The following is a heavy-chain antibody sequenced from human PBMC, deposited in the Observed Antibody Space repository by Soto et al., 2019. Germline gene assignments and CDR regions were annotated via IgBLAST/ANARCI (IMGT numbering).Heavy chain of an antibody. J-gene: IGHJ4*02. V-gene: IGHV1-24*01. D-gene: IGHD2-21*01. Sequence: GASVKVSCKVSGYTLTELSMHWVRQAPGKGLEWMEGFDPEDGETIYAQKFQGRVTMTRNTSISTAYMELSSLRSEDTAVYYCARGSRNCGGDCFDYWGQGTLVSVSS. CDR2: FDPEDGET. CDR1: GYTLTELS. CDR3: ARGSRNCGGDCFDY.